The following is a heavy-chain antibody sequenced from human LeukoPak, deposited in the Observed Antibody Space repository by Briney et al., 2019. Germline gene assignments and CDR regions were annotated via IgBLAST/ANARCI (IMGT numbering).Heavy chain of an antibody. CDR2: MNPNSGNT. V-gene: IGHV1-8*01. D-gene: IGHD3-22*01. J-gene: IGHJ4*02. Sequence: ASVKVSCKASGYTFTSYDINWVRQATGQGLEWMGWMNPNSGNTGYAQKFQGRVTMTRNTSISTAYMELSSLRSEYTAVYYCARESTYYYDSSGLPDYWGQGTLVTVSS. CDR3: ARESTYYYDSSGLPDY. CDR1: GYTFTSYD.